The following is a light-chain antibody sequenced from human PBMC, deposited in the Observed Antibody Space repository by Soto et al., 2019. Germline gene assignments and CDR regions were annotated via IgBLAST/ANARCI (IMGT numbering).Light chain of an antibody. J-gene: IGKJ4*01. Sequence: EIVMTQSPATLSVSPGERATLSCRASQSVSSNLAWYQQKPGQAPRLLIYGASTRATGIPARFSGSGSGTDFPPTIGSLQSEDFEVYYCQQYNNWPRALTFGGGTKVENK. CDR3: QQYNNWPRALT. CDR1: QSVSSN. CDR2: GAS. V-gene: IGKV3-15*01.